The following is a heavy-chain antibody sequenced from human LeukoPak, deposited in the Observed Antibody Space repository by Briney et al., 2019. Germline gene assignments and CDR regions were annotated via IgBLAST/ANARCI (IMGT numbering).Heavy chain of an antibody. V-gene: IGHV4-38-2*01. CDR1: GYSISSDYY. CDR2: IYHSGST. Sequence: PSETLSLTCAVSGYSISSDYYWGWSRQPPGKGLEWIGSIYHSGSTYYKPSLKSRVNISVDTSKNQFYLKLRSVTAADTAVYYCARHGPQVPAAITRFDPWGQGTLVTVSS. J-gene: IGHJ5*02. CDR3: ARHGPQVPAAITRFDP. D-gene: IGHD2-2*02.